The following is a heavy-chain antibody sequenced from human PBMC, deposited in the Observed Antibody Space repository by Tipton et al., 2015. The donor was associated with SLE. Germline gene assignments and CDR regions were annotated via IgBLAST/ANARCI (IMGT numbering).Heavy chain of an antibody. V-gene: IGHV3-30*04. CDR2: ISYDGSKK. D-gene: IGHD6-13*01. CDR1: GFTFSSYA. Sequence: SLRLSCAASGFTFSSYAMHWVRQAPGKGLEWVAVISYDGSKKYYADSVKGRFTISRDNAKNSLCLQMNSLRAEDTAVYYCAGQLSYYYGMDVWGQGTTVTVSS. CDR3: AGQLSYYYGMDV. J-gene: IGHJ6*02.